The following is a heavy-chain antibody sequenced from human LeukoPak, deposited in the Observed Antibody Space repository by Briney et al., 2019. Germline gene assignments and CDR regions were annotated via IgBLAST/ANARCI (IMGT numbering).Heavy chain of an antibody. CDR2: INPNSGGT. CDR1: GGTFSSYA. CDR3: ARGYCSGGSCYSRDPSTLNNFDY. V-gene: IGHV1-2*06. J-gene: IGHJ4*02. Sequence: ASVKVSCKASGGTFSSYAISWVRQAPGQGLEWMGRINPNSGGTNYAQKFQGRVTMTRDTSISTAYMELSRLRSDDTAVYYCARGYCSGGSCYSRDPSTLNNFDYWGQGTLVTVSS. D-gene: IGHD2-15*01.